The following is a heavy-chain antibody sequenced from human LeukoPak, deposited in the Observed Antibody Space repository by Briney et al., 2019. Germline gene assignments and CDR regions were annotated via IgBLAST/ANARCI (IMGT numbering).Heavy chain of an antibody. D-gene: IGHD3-16*01. CDR1: GVSVTSGIYH. CDR2: VYFDGCT. J-gene: IGHJ5*02. CDR3: ARDHYYDGRGRFDP. V-gene: IGHV4-39*07. Sequence: SETLSLTCTVSGVSVTSGIYHWGWLRQSPGKGLEWIGSVYFDGCTHYHPSLQSRVTVSIDTSKNQFSLRLSSVTAADTALYYCARDHYYDGRGRFDPWGQGTLVTVSS.